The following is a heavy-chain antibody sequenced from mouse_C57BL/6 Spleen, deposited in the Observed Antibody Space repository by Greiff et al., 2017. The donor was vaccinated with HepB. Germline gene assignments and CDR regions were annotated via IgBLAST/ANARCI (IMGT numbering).Heavy chain of an antibody. CDR1: GYTFTSYW. CDR3: ARSGSNYPAWFAY. V-gene: IGHV1-53*01. CDR2: IKPSNGGT. Sequence: QVQLQQPGTELVKPGASVKLSCKASGYTFTSYWMHWVKQRPGQGLEWIGNIKPSNGGTNYNEKFKSKATLTVDKSSSTAYMQLSSLTSEDSAVYYCARSGSNYPAWFAYWGQGTLVTVSA. D-gene: IGHD2-5*01. J-gene: IGHJ3*01.